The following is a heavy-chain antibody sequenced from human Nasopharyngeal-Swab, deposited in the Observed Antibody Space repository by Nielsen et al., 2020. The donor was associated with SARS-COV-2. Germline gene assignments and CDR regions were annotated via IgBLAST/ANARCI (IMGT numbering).Heavy chain of an antibody. CDR2: IYPGDSDT. D-gene: IGHD3-3*01. CDR1: GYSFTSYW. V-gene: IGHV5-51*01. Sequence: GESLKISCKGSGYSFTSYWIGWVRQMPGKGLEWMRIIYPGDSDTRYSPSFQGQVTISADKSISTAYLQWSSLKASDTAMYYCARQAPHYDFWSGSAYYMDVWGKGTTVTVSS. CDR3: ARQAPHYDFWSGSAYYMDV. J-gene: IGHJ6*03.